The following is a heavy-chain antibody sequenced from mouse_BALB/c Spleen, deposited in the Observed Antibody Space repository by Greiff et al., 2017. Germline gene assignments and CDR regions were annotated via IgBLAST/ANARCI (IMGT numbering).Heavy chain of an antibody. Sequence: QVQLQQSGAELVRPGTSVKISCKASGYTFTNYWLGWVKQRPGHGLEWIGDIYPGGGYTNYNEKFKGKATLTADTSSSTAYMQLSSLTSEDSAVYFCAREGLLRLRNYFDYWGQGTTLTVSS. D-gene: IGHD1-2*01. CDR2: IYPGGGYT. V-gene: IGHV1-63*02. CDR3: AREGLLRLRNYFDY. J-gene: IGHJ2*01. CDR1: GYTFTNYW.